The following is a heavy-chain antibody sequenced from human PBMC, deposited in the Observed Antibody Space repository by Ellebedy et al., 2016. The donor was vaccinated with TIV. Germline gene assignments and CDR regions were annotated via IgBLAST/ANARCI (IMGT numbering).Heavy chain of an antibody. CDR2: IYHTGST. D-gene: IGHD6-19*01. V-gene: IGHV4-61*01. Sequence: SETLSLTCTVSGDSVNDPTYYWSWIRQSPGKGLEWIGYIYHTGSTNYNPSLKSRVTMSVDTSKNQVSLKLSSVTAADTAVYYCASRAIAVTPTDLPRDYYYGMDVWGQGTTVTVSS. J-gene: IGHJ6*02. CDR3: ASRAIAVTPTDLPRDYYYGMDV. CDR1: GDSVNDPTYY.